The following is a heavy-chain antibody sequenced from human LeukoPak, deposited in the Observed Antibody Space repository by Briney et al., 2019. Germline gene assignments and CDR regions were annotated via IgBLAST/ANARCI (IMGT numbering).Heavy chain of an antibody. CDR1: EGSVSTYY. D-gene: IGHD5-12*01. J-gene: IGHJ4*02. V-gene: IGHV4-59*02. Sequence: PSETLALTCTVSEGSVSTYYGGWIRQPPGKGLEYIGDNYYTGSTNYNPSLTGRVTISVDMSKNQFSLKLISVTAAATAVYHCARVRGGYDAIDHWGQGTLVTVSS. CDR3: ARVRGGYDAIDH. CDR2: NYYTGST.